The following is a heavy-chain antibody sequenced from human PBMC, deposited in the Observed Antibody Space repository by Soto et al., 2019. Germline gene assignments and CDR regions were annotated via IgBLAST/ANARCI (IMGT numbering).Heavy chain of an antibody. V-gene: IGHV4-59*08. J-gene: IGHJ4*02. CDR3: ARPLPGGSHFDY. D-gene: IGHD3-16*01. CDR2: IYYGGSI. CDR1: GDSISSYY. Sequence: PSETLSLTCTVSGDSISSYYWTWIRQPPGKGLEWIAFIYYGGSINYNPSLKSRVAISVDTSKNQFSLNLDSVTAADTAVYYCARPLPGGSHFDYWGQGILVTVSS.